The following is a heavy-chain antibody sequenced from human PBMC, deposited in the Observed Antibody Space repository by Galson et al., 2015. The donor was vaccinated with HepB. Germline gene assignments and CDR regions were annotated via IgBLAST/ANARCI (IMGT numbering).Heavy chain of an antibody. J-gene: IGHJ3*02. D-gene: IGHD3-10*01. CDR3: AKDRAEGWFGENAFDI. CDR1: GFTFSSYA. Sequence: SLRLSCAASGFTFSSYAMSWVRQAPGKGLEWVSAISGSGGSKYYADSVKGRFTISRDNSKNTLYLQMNSLRAEDTAVYYCAKDRAEGWFGENAFDIWGQGTMVTVSS. CDR2: ISGSGGSK. V-gene: IGHV3-23*01.